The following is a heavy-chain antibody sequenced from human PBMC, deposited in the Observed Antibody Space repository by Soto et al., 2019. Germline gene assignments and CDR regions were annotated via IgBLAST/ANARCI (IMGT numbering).Heavy chain of an antibody. CDR2: IWYDGSYK. V-gene: IGHV3-33*01. CDR3: ARDLNDYGELGLDS. CDR1: GFTFSRYG. Sequence: QVQLVESGGGVVQPGRSLRLSCATSGFTFSRYGMHWVRQAPGKGLEWVTLIWYDGSYKNYADSVKGRFTISRDNSKNTLYLQMNSTRAEDTAVYYCARDLNDYGELGLDSWGQGTLVTVSS. J-gene: IGHJ5*01. D-gene: IGHD4-17*01.